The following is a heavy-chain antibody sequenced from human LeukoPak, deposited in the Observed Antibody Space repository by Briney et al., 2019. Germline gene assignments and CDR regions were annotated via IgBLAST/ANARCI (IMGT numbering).Heavy chain of an antibody. CDR2: IYTSGST. Sequence: ESSETLSLICTVSGGSISSYYWSWIRQPAGKGLEWIGRIYTSGSTNYNPSLKSRVTMSVDTSKNQFSLKLSSVTAADTAVYYCARETYYYDSSAYDYYYYMDVWGKGTTVTVSS. V-gene: IGHV4-4*07. J-gene: IGHJ6*03. CDR1: GGSISSYY. D-gene: IGHD3-22*01. CDR3: ARETYYYDSSAYDYYYYMDV.